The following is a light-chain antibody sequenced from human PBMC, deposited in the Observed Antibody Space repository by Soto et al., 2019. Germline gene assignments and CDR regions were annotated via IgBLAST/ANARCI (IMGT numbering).Light chain of an antibody. Sequence: QSMLTQPPSASGPPGQSVTISCTGTSSDVGGYNYVSWYQHHQGKSPNLIIYEVYKRPAGVPDRFSGSKSCNTAALTVSGLQAEDEADYYCSSYVGTNSYVFGTGTKVTVL. CDR3: SSYVGTNSYV. CDR1: SSDVGGYNY. CDR2: EVY. V-gene: IGLV2-8*01. J-gene: IGLJ1*01.